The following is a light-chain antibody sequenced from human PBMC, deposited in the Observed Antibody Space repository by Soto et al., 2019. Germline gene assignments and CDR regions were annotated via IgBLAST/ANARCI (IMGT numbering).Light chain of an antibody. CDR1: GSDVGGFNY. J-gene: IGLJ1*01. CDR3: NSYTSSSTYV. CDR2: DVT. Sequence: QSVLTQPASVSGSPGQSITISCTGTGSDVGGFNYVSWYQQHTGKAPKLMIYDVTNRPSGVSYRFSGSKSGNTASLTISGLQAEDEADYYCNSYTSSSTYVFGTGTKLTVL. V-gene: IGLV2-14*03.